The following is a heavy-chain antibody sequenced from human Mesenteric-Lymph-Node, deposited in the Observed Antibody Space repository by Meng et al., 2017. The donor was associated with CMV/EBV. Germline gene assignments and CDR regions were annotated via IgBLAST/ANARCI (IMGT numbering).Heavy chain of an antibody. Sequence: GSLRLSCAASGFTFNNAWMTWIRQPPGKGLEWIGYIYYSGSTNYNPSLKSRVTISVDTSKNQFSLKLSSVTAADTAVYYCARVGIISSSWYGNFDYWGQGTLVTVSS. CDR2: IYYSGST. D-gene: IGHD6-13*01. V-gene: IGHV4-59*01. J-gene: IGHJ4*02. CDR1: GFTFNNAW. CDR3: ARVGIISSSWYGNFDY.